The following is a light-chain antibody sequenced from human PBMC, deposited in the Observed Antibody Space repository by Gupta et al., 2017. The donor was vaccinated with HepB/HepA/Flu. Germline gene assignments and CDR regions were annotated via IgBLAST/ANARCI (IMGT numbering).Light chain of an antibody. CDR3: SSYTSTNTV. CDR2: EFT. J-gene: IGLJ2*01. CDR1: SSDIGSERL. V-gene: IGLV2-23*02. Sequence: SALTQPASVSGSPGQSLTISCTGASSDIGSERLGSWFQQHPGKVPTLIIYEFTKRPSGVSSRFSGSQSANAASLTISGLRAEDEADYYCSSYTSTNTVFGGGTKVTVL.